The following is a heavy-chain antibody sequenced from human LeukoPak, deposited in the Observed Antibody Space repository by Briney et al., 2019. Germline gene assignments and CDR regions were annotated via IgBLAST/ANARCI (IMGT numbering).Heavy chain of an antibody. CDR1: GHSISTYY. D-gene: IGHD1-26*01. V-gene: IGHV4-59*01. J-gene: IGHJ4*02. Sequence: SSETLSLTCTVSGHSISTYYWSWIRQPPGKGLEWIGYVYYSGNTNLNPSLKSRVTLSIDTSKNQFSLKLSSVTAADTAVYYCARVGSGNFDSWGQGTLVTVSP. CDR2: VYYSGNT. CDR3: ARVGSGNFDS.